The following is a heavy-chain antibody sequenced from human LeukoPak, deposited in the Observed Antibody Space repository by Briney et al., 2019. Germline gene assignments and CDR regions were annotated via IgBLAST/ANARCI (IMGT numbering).Heavy chain of an antibody. J-gene: IGHJ4*02. V-gene: IGHV4-31*03. CDR1: GDSITSGAYF. CDR3: ARGYYFDSGSFFED. Sequence: PSQTLSLTCTVSGDSITSGAYFWNWIRQQPGKGLEWIGYIYYTRSTNYNPSLESRVTILLDTSKNEFSLRLSSVTAADTAVYYCARGYYFDSGSFFEDWGQGTLATVSS. CDR2: IYYTRST. D-gene: IGHD3-10*01.